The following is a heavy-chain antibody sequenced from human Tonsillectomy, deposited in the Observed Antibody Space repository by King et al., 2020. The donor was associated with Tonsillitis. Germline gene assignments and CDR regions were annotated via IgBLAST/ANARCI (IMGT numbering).Heavy chain of an antibody. V-gene: IGHV4-34*01. D-gene: IGHD2-2*01. CDR2: INHSGST. Sequence: VQLQQWVAGLLKPSETLSLTCAVYGGSFSGYYWTWIRHPPGKGLEWIGEINHSGSTNYNPSLKSRVTISVDTSKNQFSLKLSSVTAADTAIYYCARVDGVPPAVGSGYFYFYMDVWGKGTPVTVSS. J-gene: IGHJ6*03. CDR1: GGSFSGYY. CDR3: ARVDGVPPAVGSGYFYFYMDV.